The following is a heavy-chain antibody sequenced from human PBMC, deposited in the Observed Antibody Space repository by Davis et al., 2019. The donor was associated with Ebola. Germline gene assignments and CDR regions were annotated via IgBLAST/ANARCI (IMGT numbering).Heavy chain of an antibody. CDR1: AYTFTTYD. J-gene: IGHJ6*02. CDR3: ARGGYFDWLTRWHYYGMDV. Sequence: AASVKVSCKASAYTFTTYDIHCVRQATGQGLEWMGWMNPNSENTGYAQKFQGRVTMNRSTSISTAYMELSSLRSEETAVYYCARGGYFDWLTRWHYYGMDVWGQGTTVTVSS. D-gene: IGHD3-9*01. CDR2: MNPNSENT. V-gene: IGHV1-8*01.